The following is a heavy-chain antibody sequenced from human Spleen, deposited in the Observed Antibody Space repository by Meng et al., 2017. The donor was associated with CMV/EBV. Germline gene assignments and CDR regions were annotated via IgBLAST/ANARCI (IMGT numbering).Heavy chain of an antibody. D-gene: IGHD3-22*01. CDR2: IYTSGST. J-gene: IGHJ4*02. V-gene: IGHV4-4*07. Sequence: SETLSLTCTVSGGSISSYYWSWIRQPAGKGLEWIGRIYTSGSTNYNPSLKSRVTMSVDTSKNQFSLKLSSVTAADTAVYYCARALYYYDSSGYYGHYFDYWGQGTLVTVSS. CDR3: ARALYYYDSSGYYGHYFDY. CDR1: GGSISSYY.